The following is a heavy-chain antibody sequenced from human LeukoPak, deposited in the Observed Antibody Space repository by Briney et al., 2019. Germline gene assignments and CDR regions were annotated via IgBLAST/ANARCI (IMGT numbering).Heavy chain of an antibody. CDR1: GGSFSVYY. CDR2: INHSGST. V-gene: IGHV4-34*01. CDR3: ARSLSYDFWSGYSVFY. D-gene: IGHD3-3*01. J-gene: IGHJ4*02. Sequence: KPSDTLSLTRALYGGSFSVYYWSWIRHPPGKGLEWIGEINHSGSTNYNPSPKRRVSISVDTSKNQFSLKLSSVTAADTAVYYCARSLSYDFWSGYSVFYWGQGTLVTASS.